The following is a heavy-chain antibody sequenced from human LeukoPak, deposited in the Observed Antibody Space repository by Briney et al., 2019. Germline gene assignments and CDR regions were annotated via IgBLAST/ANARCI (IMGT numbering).Heavy chain of an antibody. CDR3: ARDLVAVAGTRYSAADY. D-gene: IGHD6-19*01. CDR2: IYSGGST. V-gene: IGHV3-53*01. J-gene: IGHJ4*02. CDR1: GFTVSSNY. Sequence: GGSLRLSCAASGFTVSSNYMSWVRQAPGRGLEWVSVIYSGGSTYYADSVKGRFTISRDNSKNTLYLQMNSLRAEDTAVYYCARDLVAVAGTRYSAADYWGQGTLVTVSS.